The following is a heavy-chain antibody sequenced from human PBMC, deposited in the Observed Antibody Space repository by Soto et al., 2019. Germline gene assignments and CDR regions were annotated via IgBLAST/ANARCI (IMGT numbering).Heavy chain of an antibody. Sequence: QVQLVQSGAEVKKPGASVKVSCKASGYTFTGYYMHWVRQAPGQGLEWMGWINPNSGGTNYAQKFQDWVTMTRDTSISTAYMELSRLRSDDTAVYYCARGIAYCGGDCYFFHYGMDVWGQGTTVTVSS. V-gene: IGHV1-2*04. D-gene: IGHD2-21*02. J-gene: IGHJ6*02. CDR2: INPNSGGT. CDR3: ARGIAYCGGDCYFFHYGMDV. CDR1: GYTFTGYY.